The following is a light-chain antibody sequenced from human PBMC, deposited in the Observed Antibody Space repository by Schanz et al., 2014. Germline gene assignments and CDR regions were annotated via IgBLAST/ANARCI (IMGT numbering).Light chain of an antibody. CDR2: DVT. V-gene: IGLV2-8*01. J-gene: IGLJ3*02. CDR1: SSDVGGHDY. Sequence: QSVLTQPPSASGAPGQSVTISCTGTSSDVGGHDYVSWYQHHPGKAPKVMIYDVTNRPSGVPVRFSGSKSGNTASLTVSGVQPEDEADYYCSSYAGTNFWVFGGGTKLTVL. CDR3: SSYAGTNFWV.